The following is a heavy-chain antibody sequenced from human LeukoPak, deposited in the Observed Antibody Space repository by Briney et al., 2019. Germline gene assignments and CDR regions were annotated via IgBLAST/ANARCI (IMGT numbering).Heavy chain of an antibody. V-gene: IGHV1-3*04. Sequence: ASVKVSCKASGYTFTRSALHWVRQAPGQRLEWMGWTSNYNGNTKYSEKLQGRVTITRDTSANIVYMELNSLRSQDTGVYYCARDEVDYYGMDVWGQGTTITVSS. D-gene: IGHD3-10*01. J-gene: IGHJ6*02. CDR1: GYTFTRSA. CDR3: ARDEVDYYGMDV. CDR2: TSNYNGNT.